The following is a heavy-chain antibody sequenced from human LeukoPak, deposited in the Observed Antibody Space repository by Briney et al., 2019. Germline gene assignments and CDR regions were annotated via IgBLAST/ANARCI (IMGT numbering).Heavy chain of an antibody. D-gene: IGHD3-10*01. CDR1: GGSISSYY. V-gene: IGHV4-4*07. CDR2: IYTSGST. Sequence: SETLSLTCTVSGGSISSYYWSWIRQPAGKGLEWIGRIYTSGSTNYNPSLKSRVTMSVDTSKNQFSLKLSSVTAADTAVYYCARDVLYYCGSGSFNWFDPWGQGTLVTVSS. J-gene: IGHJ5*02. CDR3: ARDVLYYCGSGSFNWFDP.